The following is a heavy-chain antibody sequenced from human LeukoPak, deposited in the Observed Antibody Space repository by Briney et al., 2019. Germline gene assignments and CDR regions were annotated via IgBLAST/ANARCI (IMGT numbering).Heavy chain of an antibody. Sequence: SQTLSLTCAVSGGSISSGGYSWRWIRQPPGKGLEWIVYIYHSGSTYYNPSLKSRVTISVDRSKNQFSLKLSSVTAADTAVYYCARARVTTSSRYFDLWGRGTLVTVSS. D-gene: IGHD4-17*01. CDR3: ARARVTTSSRYFDL. J-gene: IGHJ2*01. CDR2: IYHSGST. V-gene: IGHV4-30-2*01. CDR1: GGSISSGGYS.